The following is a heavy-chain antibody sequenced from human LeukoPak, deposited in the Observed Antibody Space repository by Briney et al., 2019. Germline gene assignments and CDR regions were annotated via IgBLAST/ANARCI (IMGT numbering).Heavy chain of an antibody. CDR1: GFTFDDYA. CDR3: ARGLDYYGSGSYLDY. CDR2: ISWNSGSI. D-gene: IGHD3-10*01. Sequence: GRSLRLSCAASGFTFDDYAMHWVRQAPGKGLEWVSGISWNSGSIGYADSVKGRFTISRDNSKNTLYLQMNSLRAEDTAVYYCARGLDYYGSGSYLDYWGQGTLVTVSS. J-gene: IGHJ4*02. V-gene: IGHV3-9*01.